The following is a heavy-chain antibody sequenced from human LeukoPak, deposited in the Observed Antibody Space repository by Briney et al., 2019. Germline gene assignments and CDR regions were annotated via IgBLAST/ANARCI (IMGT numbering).Heavy chain of an antibody. CDR2: TYYRSKWYN. Sequence: SQTLSLTCAISGDSVSSNSAAWNWIRQSPSRGLEWLGRTYYRSKWYNDYAVSVKSRITINPDTSKNQFSLQLNSVTPEDTAVYYCARDYYDFGSGYYYYYMDVWGKGTTVTVSS. V-gene: IGHV6-1*01. J-gene: IGHJ6*03. CDR3: ARDYYDFGSGYYYYYMDV. CDR1: GDSVSSNSAA. D-gene: IGHD3-3*01.